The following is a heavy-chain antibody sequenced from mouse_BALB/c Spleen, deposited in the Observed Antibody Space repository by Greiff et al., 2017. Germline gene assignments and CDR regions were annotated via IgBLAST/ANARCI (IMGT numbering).Heavy chain of an antibody. J-gene: IGHJ2*01. CDR2: ISYSGST. Sequence: EVQLQESGPGLVKPSQSLSLTCTVTGYSITSDYAWNWIRQFPGNKLEWMGYISYSGSTSYNPSLKSLISITRDTSKNQFFLQLNSVTTEDTATYYCARKIYDGYYDYFDYWGQGTTLTVSS. CDR3: ARKIYDGYYDYFDY. CDR1: GYSITSDYA. V-gene: IGHV3-2*02. D-gene: IGHD2-3*01.